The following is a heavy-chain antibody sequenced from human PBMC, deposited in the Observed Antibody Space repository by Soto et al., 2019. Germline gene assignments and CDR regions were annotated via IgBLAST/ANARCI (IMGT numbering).Heavy chain of an antibody. D-gene: IGHD2-15*01. CDR3: ARGGVVAARRLYYYGMDV. V-gene: IGHV1-46*01. Sequence: ASVKVSCKASGYTFTSYYMHWVRQAPGQGLEWMGIINPSGGSTSYAQKFQGRVTMTRDTSTSTVYMELSSLRSEDTAVYYCARGGVVAARRLYYYGMDVWGQGTTVTVSS. J-gene: IGHJ6*02. CDR2: INPSGGST. CDR1: GYTFTSYY.